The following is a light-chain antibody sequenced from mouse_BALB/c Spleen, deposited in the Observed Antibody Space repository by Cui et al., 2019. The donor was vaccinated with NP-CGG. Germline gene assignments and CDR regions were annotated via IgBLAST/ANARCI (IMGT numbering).Light chain of an antibody. V-gene: IGLV1*01. Sequence: QGVVTQVSPLPTSPGVIVTLTCRSSTGAVTTSNYANWVQEKTDHLFTGLIGGTKNRTPGVPARFSGSLIGDKAARTITGAQTEDEARYFCALWYSNHWVFGGGTKLTVL. CDR2: GTK. J-gene: IGLJ1*01. CDR1: TGAVTTSNY. CDR3: ALWYSNHWV.